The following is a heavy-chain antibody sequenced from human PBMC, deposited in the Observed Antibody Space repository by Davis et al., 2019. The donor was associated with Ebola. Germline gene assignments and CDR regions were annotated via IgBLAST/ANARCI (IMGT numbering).Heavy chain of an antibody. V-gene: IGHV3-48*02. CDR3: ARDLSGYDFWSGYYSYYYGMDV. D-gene: IGHD3-3*01. Sequence: GESLKISCAASGFTFSSYSMNWVRQAPGKGLEWVSYISSSSSTIYYADSVKGRFTISRDNAKNSLYLQMNSLRDEDTAVYYCARDLSGYDFWSGYYSYYYGMDVWGQGTTVTVSS. J-gene: IGHJ6*02. CDR2: ISSSSSTI. CDR1: GFTFSSYS.